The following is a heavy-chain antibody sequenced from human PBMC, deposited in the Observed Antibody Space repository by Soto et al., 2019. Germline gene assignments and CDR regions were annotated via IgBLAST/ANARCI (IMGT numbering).Heavy chain of an antibody. D-gene: IGHD1-1*01. CDR2: INHSGST. CDR1: GGSFSGYY. J-gene: IGHJ4*02. CDR3: ARGRPWNDVPLDY. Sequence: PSETLSLTCAVYGGSFSGYYWSWIRQPPGKGLEWIGEINHSGSTNYNPSLKSRVTISVDTSKNQFSLKLSSVTAADTAVYYCARGRPWNDVPLDYWGQGTLVTVSS. V-gene: IGHV4-34*01.